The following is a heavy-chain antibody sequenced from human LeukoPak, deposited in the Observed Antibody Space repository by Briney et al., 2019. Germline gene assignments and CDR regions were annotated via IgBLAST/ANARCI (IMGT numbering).Heavy chain of an antibody. D-gene: IGHD3-10*01. CDR2: IYSDGRT. V-gene: IGHV4-4*07. J-gene: IGHJ4*02. Sequence: SETLSLTCTVSGGSISNYYWSWIRQPAGKGLEWIGRIYSDGRTNYDLSLSSRLAMSVDTSKNQFSLKLSSVTAADTAVYYCARDLSSRGVISHDYWGQGTLVTVSS. CDR3: ARDLSSRGVISHDY. CDR1: GGSISNYY.